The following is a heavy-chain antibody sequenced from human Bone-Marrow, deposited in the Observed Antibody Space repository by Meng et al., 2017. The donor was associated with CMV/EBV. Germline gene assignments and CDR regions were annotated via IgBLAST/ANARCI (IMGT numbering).Heavy chain of an antibody. D-gene: IGHD3-22*01. CDR1: GCTFTGYY. V-gene: IGHV1-18*04. J-gene: IGHJ4*02. CDR3: ARRDVSSGYYYADY. Sequence: ASVKVSCKASGCTFTGYYMHWVRQAPGQGLEWMGWISAYNGNANYAQKLQGRVTMTTDTSTSTAYMELRSLRSDDTALYYCARRDVSSGYYYADYWGQGTLVTVSS. CDR2: ISAYNGNA.